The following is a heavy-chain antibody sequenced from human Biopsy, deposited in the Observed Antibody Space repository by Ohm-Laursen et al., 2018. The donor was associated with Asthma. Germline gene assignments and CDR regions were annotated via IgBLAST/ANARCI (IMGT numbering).Heavy chain of an antibody. CDR2: MSYDGSIK. CDR3: ARGLDYSGRSGFDY. CDR1: GFMFRSFG. Sequence: SLRLSCAASGFMFRSFGMHWVRQAPGKGLEWVALMSYDGSIKDYADSVKGRFTISRDNSMNTLYLHMNSLRVEDTAVYYCARGLDYSGRSGFDYWGQGTLATVSS. V-gene: IGHV3-33*05. J-gene: IGHJ4*02. D-gene: IGHD3-10*01.